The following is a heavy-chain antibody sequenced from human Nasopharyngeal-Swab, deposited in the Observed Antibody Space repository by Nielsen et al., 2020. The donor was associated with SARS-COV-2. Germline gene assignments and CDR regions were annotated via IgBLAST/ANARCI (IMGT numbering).Heavy chain of an antibody. CDR3: VKDPDPTPLTWYFDL. D-gene: IGHD1-20*01. CDR1: GFAFDDYP. Sequence: GGSLRLSCAASGFAFDDYPMHWVRQVPGKGLEWVCLISWHSSFTYYADSVKGRFTISRDNSKNSLYLQMNSLTTEDTAFYYCVKDPDPTPLTWYFDLWGRGTLVTVTS. V-gene: IGHV3-43*01. CDR2: ISWHSSFT. J-gene: IGHJ2*01.